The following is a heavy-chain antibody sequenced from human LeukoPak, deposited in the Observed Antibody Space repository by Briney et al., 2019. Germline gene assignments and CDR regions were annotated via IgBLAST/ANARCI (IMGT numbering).Heavy chain of an antibody. CDR2: TYYRSKWST. D-gene: IGHD3-10*01. V-gene: IGHV6-1*01. CDR3: ARSPGIGYFDY. CDR1: GDSVSSNSGA. Sequence: SQTLSLTCAISGDSVSSNSGAWNWIRQSPSRGLEWLGRTYYRSKWSTDYAVSVKSRRTINPDTSQNQFSLLLNSETPEDTAVYYCARSPGIGYFDYWGQGTLVTVSS. J-gene: IGHJ4*02.